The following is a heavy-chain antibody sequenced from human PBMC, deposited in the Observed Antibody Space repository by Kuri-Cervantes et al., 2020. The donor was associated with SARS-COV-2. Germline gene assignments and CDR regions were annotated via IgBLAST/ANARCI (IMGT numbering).Heavy chain of an antibody. CDR3: ARGDRYGDYQTFDY. D-gene: IGHD4-17*01. J-gene: IGHJ4*02. Sequence: GGSLRLSCAASGFTFDDYGMSWVRQAPGKGLERVSGINWNGGSTGYADSVKGRFTISRDNAKNSLYLQMNSLRAEDTALYYCARGDRYGDYQTFDYWGQGTLVTVSS. CDR2: INWNGGST. CDR1: GFTFDDYG. V-gene: IGHV3-20*04.